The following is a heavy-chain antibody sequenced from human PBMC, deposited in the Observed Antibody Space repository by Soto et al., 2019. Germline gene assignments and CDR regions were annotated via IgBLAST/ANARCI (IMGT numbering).Heavy chain of an antibody. D-gene: IGHD3-3*01. J-gene: IGHJ6*01. CDR1: VFSFISYS. Sequence: WWCXRLSCSASVFSFISYSINWFRHAPGKGLEFVSSISSSSSYIYYADSVKGRFTISRYNAKNSLYLQMNRLRAEDTAVYYCARDDDRAKIFAGMEVWGQGTTVKVYS. CDR2: ISSSSSYI. CDR3: ARDDDRAKIFAGMEV. V-gene: IGHV3-21*01.